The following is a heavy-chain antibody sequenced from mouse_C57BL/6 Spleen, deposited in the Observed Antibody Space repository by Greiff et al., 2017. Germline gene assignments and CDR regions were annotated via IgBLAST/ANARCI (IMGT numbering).Heavy chain of an antibody. CDR2: IDPEDGET. V-gene: IGHV14-2*01. CDR1: GFNIKDYY. CDR3: ARYGRSSDWYFDV. D-gene: IGHD1-1*01. Sequence: EVQLQQSGAELVKPGASVKLSCTASGFNIKDYYMHWVKQRTEQGLEWIGRIDPEDGETKYAPKFQGTATITAEPSSNPAYLQLSSLTYEDTAVYDGARYGRSSDWYFDVWGTGTTVTVSS. J-gene: IGHJ1*03.